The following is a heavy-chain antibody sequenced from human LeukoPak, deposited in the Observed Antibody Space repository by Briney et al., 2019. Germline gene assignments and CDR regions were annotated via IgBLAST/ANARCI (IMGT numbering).Heavy chain of an antibody. J-gene: IGHJ4*02. CDR1: GGSFSSSTYC. V-gene: IGHV4-39*01. CDR3: ARRRLGGYFDY. D-gene: IGHD3-10*01. CDR2: IYYSENT. Sequence: SETLCLTCTVSGGSFSSSTYCWGWIRQPPGKGLEWIGNIYYSENTYYNASLKSRATLSADTSRKQFSLKLTSVTAADTAVYYCARRRLGGYFDYWGQGILVTVSS.